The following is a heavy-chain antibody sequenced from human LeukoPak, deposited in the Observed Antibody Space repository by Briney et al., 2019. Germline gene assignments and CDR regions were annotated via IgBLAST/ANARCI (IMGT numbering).Heavy chain of an antibody. V-gene: IGHV3-23*01. CDR1: GFTSSSYA. CDR3: AKGRLSSDYSALYFDY. CDR2: ISGSGGST. D-gene: IGHD3-22*01. J-gene: IGHJ4*02. Sequence: PGGSLRLSCAASGFTSSSYAMSWVRQAPGKGLEWVSAISGSGGSTYYADSVKGRFTISRDNSKNTLYLQMNSLRAEDTAVYYCAKGRLSSDYSALYFDYWGQGTLVTVSS.